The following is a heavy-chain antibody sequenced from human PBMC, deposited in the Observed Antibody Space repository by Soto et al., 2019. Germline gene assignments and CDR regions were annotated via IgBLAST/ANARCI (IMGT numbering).Heavy chain of an antibody. CDR2: IWYDGSNK. CDR3: ARVRIMTSDNWFDP. Sequence: GALRLSCAPSGFTFSNYAMTWVRQAPGKGLEWVEVIWYDGSNKYYADSVKGRFTISRDNSKNTLYLQMNSLRAEDTAVYYCARVRIMTSDNWFDPWGQGTLVTVSS. CDR1: GFTFSNYA. J-gene: IGHJ5*02. V-gene: IGHV3-33*08.